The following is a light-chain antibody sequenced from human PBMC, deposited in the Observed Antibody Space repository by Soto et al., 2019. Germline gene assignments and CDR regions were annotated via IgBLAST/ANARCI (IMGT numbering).Light chain of an antibody. V-gene: IGKV1-5*03. Sequence: DIQMTQSPSILSASVGHRVTITCRTSQSISSWLAWYQQKSGKAPKVLIYKASTLESGVPSRFSGSGSGTEFTLTISSLQPDDFATYYCQQYDRYSYSFGQGTKVDIK. CDR2: KAS. CDR3: QQYDRYSYS. CDR1: QSISSW. J-gene: IGKJ2*01.